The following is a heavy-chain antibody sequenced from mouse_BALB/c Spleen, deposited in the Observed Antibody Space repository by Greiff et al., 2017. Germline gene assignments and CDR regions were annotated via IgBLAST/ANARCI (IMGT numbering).Heavy chain of an antibody. CDR3: VRHRDYYGSSYSYAMDY. Sequence: EVKLVESGGGLVQPKGSLKLSCAASGFTFNTYAMNWVRQAPGKGLEWVARIRSKSNNYATYYADSVKDRFTISRDDSQSMLYLQMNNLKTEDTAMYYCVRHRDYYGSSYSYAMDYWGQGTSVTVSS. CDR2: IRSKSNNYAT. J-gene: IGHJ4*01. V-gene: IGHV10-1*02. CDR1: GFTFNTYA. D-gene: IGHD1-1*01.